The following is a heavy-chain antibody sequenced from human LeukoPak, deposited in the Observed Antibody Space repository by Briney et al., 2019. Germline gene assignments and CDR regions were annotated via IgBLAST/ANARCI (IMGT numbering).Heavy chain of an antibody. V-gene: IGHV4-61*02. CDR1: GGSISSGSYH. D-gene: IGHD5-18*01. Sequence: PSETLSLTCTVSGGSISSGSYHWSWIRQPAGKGLECLGRIYTSGTTDYNPSLKSRVTISVDTSKNQFFLRLRSVTAADTAVYYCARFTGYSYVNIPSDIWGQGTMVTVSS. J-gene: IGHJ3*02. CDR2: IYTSGTT. CDR3: ARFTGYSYVNIPSDI.